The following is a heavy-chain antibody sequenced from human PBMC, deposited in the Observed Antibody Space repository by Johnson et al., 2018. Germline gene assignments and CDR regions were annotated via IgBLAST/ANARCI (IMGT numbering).Heavy chain of an antibody. Sequence: QVQLQESGSGLVKPSQTXSLTCAVSGGSISSGGYSWSWIRQPPGKGLEWIGYIYHSGSTYYNPSLKSRVTLSIDRSKNHSSLNLSSVPAAETAVYYCARGVDAFDIWGQGTMVTVSS. CDR2: IYHSGST. CDR3: ARGVDAFDI. J-gene: IGHJ3*02. D-gene: IGHD6-6*01. CDR1: GGSISSGGYS. V-gene: IGHV4-30-2*01.